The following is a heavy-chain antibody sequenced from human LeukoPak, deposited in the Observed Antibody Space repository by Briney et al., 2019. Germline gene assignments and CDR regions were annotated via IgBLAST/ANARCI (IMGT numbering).Heavy chain of an antibody. CDR2: INPSGGST. V-gene: IGHV1-46*01. Sequence: GASVKVSCKSSGYTFTNYYMHWVRQAPGQGLEWMGIINPSGGSTSYAQKFQGRVTMTRDMSTSTVYMELSSLRSEDTAVYYCARAPPSGYDLGGIWFDPWGQGTLVTVSS. CDR1: GYTFTNYY. J-gene: IGHJ5*02. CDR3: ARAPPSGYDLGGIWFDP. D-gene: IGHD5-12*01.